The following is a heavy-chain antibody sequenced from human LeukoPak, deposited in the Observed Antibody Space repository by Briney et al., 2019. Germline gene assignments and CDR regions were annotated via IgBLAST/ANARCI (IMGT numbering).Heavy chain of an antibody. D-gene: IGHD4-17*01. CDR2: ISSGSNYI. V-gene: IGHV3-21*01. CDR1: GFSFSTYS. J-gene: IGHJ4*02. CDR3: ARVRNYGDYLYYFDY. Sequence: GGSLRLSCAASGFSFSTYSMNWVRQAPGKGLEWVSSISSGSNYIYYADSVKGRFTISRDNAKNSLYLQMNGLRADDTAVYYCARVRNYGDYLYYFDYWGQGTLVTVSS.